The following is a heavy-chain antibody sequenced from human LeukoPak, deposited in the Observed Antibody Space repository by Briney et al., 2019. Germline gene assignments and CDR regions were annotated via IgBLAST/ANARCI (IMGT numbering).Heavy chain of an antibody. V-gene: IGHV4-30-4*01. Sequence: SETLSLTCTVSGGSISSGDYYWSWIRQPPGKGLEWIGYIYYSGSTYYHPSLKSRVTISVDTSKNQFSLKLSSVTAADTAVYYCARGPYGDYERSGMDVWGQGTTVTVSS. CDR1: GGSISSGDYY. D-gene: IGHD4-17*01. J-gene: IGHJ6*02. CDR2: IYYSGST. CDR3: ARGPYGDYERSGMDV.